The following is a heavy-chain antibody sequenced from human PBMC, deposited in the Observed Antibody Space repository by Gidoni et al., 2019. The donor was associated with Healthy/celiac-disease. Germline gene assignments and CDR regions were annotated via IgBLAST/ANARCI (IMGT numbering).Heavy chain of an antibody. J-gene: IGHJ4*02. CDR3: ARAGIAVADRYFDY. CDR2: IYYSGST. CDR1: GGSISSSSYY. V-gene: IGHV4-39*01. Sequence: QLQLQESGPGLVKPSETLSLTCTVSGGSISSSSYYWGWIRQPPGKGLEWIGSIYYSGSTYYNPSLKSRVTISVDTSKNQFSLKLSSVTAADTAVYYCARAGIAVADRYFDYWGQGTLVTVSS. D-gene: IGHD6-19*01.